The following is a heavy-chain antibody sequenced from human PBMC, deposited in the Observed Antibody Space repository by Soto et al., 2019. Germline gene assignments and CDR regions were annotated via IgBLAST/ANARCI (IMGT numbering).Heavy chain of an antibody. CDR2: ISGSGGST. D-gene: IGHD6-13*01. Sequence: EASLRPSYRTSGFTFSNYSLTLVRQAPGKGLEWVSAISGSGGSTYYADSVKGRFTISRDNSKNTLYLQMNSLRAEDTAVYYCAKDRQQLETGYFDYWGQGT. J-gene: IGHJ4*02. CDR3: AKDRQQLETGYFDY. CDR1: GFTFSNYS. V-gene: IGHV3-23*01.